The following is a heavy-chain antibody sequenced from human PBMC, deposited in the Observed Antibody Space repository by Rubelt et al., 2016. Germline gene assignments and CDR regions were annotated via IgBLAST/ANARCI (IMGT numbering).Heavy chain of an antibody. CDR1: GYTFTSYA. V-gene: IGHV1-3*01. CDR2: INAGNGNP. D-gene: IGHD5-18*01. CDR3: ARSKDTAMVTDADWYFDL. Sequence: QVQLVQSGAEVTKPGASVKVSCKASGYTFTSYAMHWVRQAPGQRLEWMGWINAGNGNPKYSQKVQGRFTMTRETSASAAYMELSSLRSEDTALYYCARSKDTAMVTDADWYFDLWGRGTLVTVSS. J-gene: IGHJ2*01.